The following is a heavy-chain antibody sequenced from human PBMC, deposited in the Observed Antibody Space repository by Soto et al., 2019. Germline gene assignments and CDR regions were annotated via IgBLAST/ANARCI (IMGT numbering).Heavy chain of an antibody. J-gene: IGHJ6*02. CDR1: GYSFTTYG. Sequence: QVQLVQSRCEVKKPGASVKVSCKTSGYSFTTYGISWVRQAPGQGLEWMGWISGYNGNTNYAQKLQGRVTMTTDTSTSTAYMELRSLRSDDTAVYYCAREGPAPYYSYGMDVWGQGSTVTVSS. CDR3: AREGPAPYYSYGMDV. V-gene: IGHV1-18*01. CDR2: ISGYNGNT.